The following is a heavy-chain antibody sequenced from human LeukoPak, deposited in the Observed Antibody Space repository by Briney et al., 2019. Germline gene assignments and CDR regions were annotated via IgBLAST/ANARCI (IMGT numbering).Heavy chain of an antibody. CDR1: GYTLTELS. J-gene: IGHJ4*02. D-gene: IGHD2-2*01. V-gene: IGHV1-24*01. Sequence: ASVKVSCKVSGYTLTELSMHWVRQAPGQGHEWMGGFDPEDGETIYAQKFQGRVTMTEDTSTDTAYMELSSLRSEDTAVYYCATLVRYCSSTSCYRFDYWGQGTLVTVSS. CDR3: ATLVRYCSSTSCYRFDY. CDR2: FDPEDGET.